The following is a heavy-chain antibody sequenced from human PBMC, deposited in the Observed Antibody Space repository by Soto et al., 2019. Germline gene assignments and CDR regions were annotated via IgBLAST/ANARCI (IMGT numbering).Heavy chain of an antibody. V-gene: IGHV4-59*11. CDR1: GASMENHY. CDR3: ARSGHFFEGAV. D-gene: IGHD3-16*01. CDR2: MFYTGRA. J-gene: IGHJ4*02. Sequence: SETLSLTCTVSGASMENHYGSWIRQPPGKGLEYIGYMFYTGRADYNASFTSRVTMSVDTSNNQFSLKLRSVSAADTAVYYCARSGHFFEGAVWGRGIKVTVYS.